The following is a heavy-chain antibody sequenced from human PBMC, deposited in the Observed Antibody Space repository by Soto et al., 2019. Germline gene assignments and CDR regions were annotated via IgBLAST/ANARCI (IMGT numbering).Heavy chain of an antibody. CDR1: GFTFSDHW. CDR2: ISGSGGST. CDR3: AKGKTSGWYYFDF. D-gene: IGHD6-19*01. V-gene: IGHV3-23*01. Sequence: GGSLRLSCAASGFTFSDHWMIWIRQAPGKGLEWILGISGSGGSTYYADSVKGRFTISRDNSKNTVYLQMNSLRADDTAVYYCAKGKTSGWYYFDFWGQGTLVTVSA. J-gene: IGHJ4*02.